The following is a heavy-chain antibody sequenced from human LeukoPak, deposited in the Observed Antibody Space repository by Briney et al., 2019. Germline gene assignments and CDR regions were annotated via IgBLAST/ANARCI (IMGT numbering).Heavy chain of an antibody. CDR2: INTNTGNP. J-gene: IGHJ4*02. D-gene: IGHD3-22*01. Sequence: ASVTVSCKASGYIFTSYAMNWVRQAPGQGLEWMGWINTNTGNPTYAQGFTGRFVFSLDTSVSTAYLQISSLKAEDTAVFYCASASSGSLYKWDYWGQGTLVTVSS. CDR3: ASASSGSLYKWDY. V-gene: IGHV7-4-1*02. CDR1: GYIFTSYA.